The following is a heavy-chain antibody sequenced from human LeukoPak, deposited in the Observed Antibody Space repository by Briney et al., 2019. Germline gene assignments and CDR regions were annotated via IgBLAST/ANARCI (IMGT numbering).Heavy chain of an antibody. J-gene: IGHJ4*02. CDR2: IYYSGST. D-gene: IGHD6-13*01. Sequence: PSETLSLTCTVSGGSISSYYWSWIRQPPGKGLEWIGYIYYSGSTNYNPSLKSRVTISVDTSKNQFSLKLSSVTAADTTVYYCARGIAAAGTSYFDYWGQGTLVTVSS. CDR3: ARGIAAAGTSYFDY. CDR1: GGSISSYY. V-gene: IGHV4-59*08.